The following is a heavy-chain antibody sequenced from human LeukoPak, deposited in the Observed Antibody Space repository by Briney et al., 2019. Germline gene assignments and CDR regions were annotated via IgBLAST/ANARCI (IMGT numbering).Heavy chain of an antibody. CDR1: GITFSSYA. Sequence: GGSLRLSCAAPGITFSSYAMTWVRQAPGKGLEWVSAISGSGVNTYYADSVKGRFTISRDNSKNTVYLQMNSLRAEDTAVYYCAKDLGFYYDSSGLIEDYWGQGTLVTVSS. CDR2: ISGSGVNT. CDR3: AKDLGFYYDSSGLIEDY. V-gene: IGHV3-23*01. J-gene: IGHJ4*02. D-gene: IGHD3-22*01.